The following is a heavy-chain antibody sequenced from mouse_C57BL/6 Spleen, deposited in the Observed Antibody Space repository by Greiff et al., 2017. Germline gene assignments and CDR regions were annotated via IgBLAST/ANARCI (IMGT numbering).Heavy chain of an antibody. CDR1: GYAFSSSW. J-gene: IGHJ4*01. Sequence: QVQLKESGPELVKPGASVKISCKASGYAFSSSWMNWVKQRPGKGLEWIGRIYPGDGDTNYNGKFKGKATLTADKSSSTAYMQLSSLTSEDSAVYFCARCDYGFYAMDYWGQGTSVTVSS. CDR3: ARCDYGFYAMDY. D-gene: IGHD2-4*01. V-gene: IGHV1-82*01. CDR2: IYPGDGDT.